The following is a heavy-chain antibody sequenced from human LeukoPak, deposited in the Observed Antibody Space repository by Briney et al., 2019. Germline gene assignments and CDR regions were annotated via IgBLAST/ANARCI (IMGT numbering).Heavy chain of an antibody. D-gene: IGHD3-3*01. CDR3: ARGAFWSGYSFDY. J-gene: IGHJ4*02. CDR2: ISYDGSNK. CDR1: GFIFSSYA. Sequence: GGSLRLSCAASGFIFSSYAMHWVRQAPGKGLEWVAVISYDGSNKYYADSVKGRFTISRDNSKNTLYLQMNSLRAEDTAVYYCARGAFWSGYSFDYWGQGTLVTVSS. V-gene: IGHV3-30*04.